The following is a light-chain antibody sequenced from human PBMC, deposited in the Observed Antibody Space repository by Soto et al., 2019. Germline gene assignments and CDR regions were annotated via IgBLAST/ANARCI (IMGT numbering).Light chain of an antibody. Sequence: DIQMAQSPSTLSASVGDRVTITCRASQSISSWLAWYQQKPGKAPKLLIYKASSLESGVPSRFSGSGSGTEFTLSISNPPPHDFATYYCHQYNRYSWPLGQGTKVDSK. V-gene: IGKV1-5*03. CDR3: HQYNRYSWP. CDR2: KAS. J-gene: IGKJ1*01. CDR1: QSISSW.